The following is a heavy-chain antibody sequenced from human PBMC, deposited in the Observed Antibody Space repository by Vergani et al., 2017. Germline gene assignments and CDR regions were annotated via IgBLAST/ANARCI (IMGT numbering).Heavy chain of an antibody. CDR3: ARDPSDGGNPNWFDP. D-gene: IGHD4-23*01. V-gene: IGHV4-61*01. Sequence: QMQLQESGPGLVKASETLSLTCTVSGDSIISRSYYWSWIRQPPGKGLEWIGYIYYSGSTNYNPSLKSRVTISVDTSKNQFSLKLSSVTAADTAVYYCARDPSDGGNPNWFDPWGQGTLVTVSS. J-gene: IGHJ5*02. CDR2: IYYSGST. CDR1: GDSIISRSYY.